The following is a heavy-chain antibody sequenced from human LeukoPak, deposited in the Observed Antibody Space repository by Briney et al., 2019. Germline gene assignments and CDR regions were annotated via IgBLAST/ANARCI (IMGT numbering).Heavy chain of an antibody. CDR1: GFTFSSYS. CDR2: ISSSSSTI. J-gene: IGHJ4*02. Sequence: GGSLRLSCAASGFTFSSYSMNWVRQAPGKGLEWVSYISSSSSTIYYADSVKGRFTISRDNAKNSLYLQMNSLRAEDTAVYYCARDYDTGDDQRFFDYWGQGTLVTVSS. D-gene: IGHD3-16*01. CDR3: ARDYDTGDDQRFFDY. V-gene: IGHV3-48*01.